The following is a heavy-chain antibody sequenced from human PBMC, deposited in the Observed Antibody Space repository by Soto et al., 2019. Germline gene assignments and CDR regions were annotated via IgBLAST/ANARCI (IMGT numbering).Heavy chain of an antibody. V-gene: IGHV3-30*18. CDR2: ISYDGSNK. D-gene: IGHD3-22*01. J-gene: IGHJ4*02. CDR1: GFTFSIYG. CDR3: AKEYDSSGYYFDY. Sequence: GSLSLSCAASGFTFSIYGMHWVRQAPGKGLEWVAVISYDGSNKYYADSVKGRFTISRDNSKNTLYLQMNSLRAEDTAVYYCAKEYDSSGYYFDYWGQGTLVTVSS.